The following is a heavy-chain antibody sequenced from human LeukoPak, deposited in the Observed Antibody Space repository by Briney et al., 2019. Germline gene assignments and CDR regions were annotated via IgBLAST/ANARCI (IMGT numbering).Heavy chain of an antibody. Sequence: SETLSLTCTVSGGSISSHYWSWIRQPPGKGLEWIGYIYYSGSTNYIPSLKSRVTISVDTSKNQFSLKLSSVTAADTAVYYCARVGSSSWSTFDYWGQGTLVTVSS. CDR2: IYYSGST. V-gene: IGHV4-59*11. D-gene: IGHD6-13*01. J-gene: IGHJ4*02. CDR3: ARVGSSSWSTFDY. CDR1: GGSISSHY.